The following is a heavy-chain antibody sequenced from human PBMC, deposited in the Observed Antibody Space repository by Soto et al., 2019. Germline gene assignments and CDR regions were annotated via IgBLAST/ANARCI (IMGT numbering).Heavy chain of an antibody. CDR2: IHYSGTT. Sequence: PSETLSLTCTVSGTSISSYYWSWIRQPPGKGLEWIANIHYSGTTNYNPSLASRVTLSVDTSKNQFSLKMTSVTAADRAMYFCARYNSSAIDYWARGTLVTVSS. V-gene: IGHV4-59*01. J-gene: IGHJ4*02. CDR1: GTSISSYY. D-gene: IGHD1-1*01. CDR3: ARYNSSAIDY.